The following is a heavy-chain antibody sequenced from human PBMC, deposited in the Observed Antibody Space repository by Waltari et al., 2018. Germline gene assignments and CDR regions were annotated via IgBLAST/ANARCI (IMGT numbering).Heavy chain of an antibody. J-gene: IGHJ4*02. CDR2: IYHSGST. CDR3: ARNGPGMVQGVFDY. CDR1: GYSISSGYY. Sequence: QVQLQESGPGLVKPSETLSLTCAVSGYSISSGYYWGWIRQPPGKGLEWIGSIYHSGSTYYNPSLKSRVTISVDTAKNQFALKLSSVTAADTAVYYCARNGPGMVQGVFDYWGQGTLVTV. V-gene: IGHV4-38-2*01. D-gene: IGHD3-10*01.